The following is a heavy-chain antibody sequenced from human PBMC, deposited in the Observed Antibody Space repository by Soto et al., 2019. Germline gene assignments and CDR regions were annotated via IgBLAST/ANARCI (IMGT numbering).Heavy chain of an antibody. J-gene: IGHJ4*02. D-gene: IGHD1-1*01. CDR2: MNPNSGNT. V-gene: IGHV1-8*01. CDR3: ARGNERGAFDY. CDR1: GYTLTRYD. Sequence: GAPVEVSRKGSGYTLTRYDINRGRQATGQGLEWMGWMNPNSGNTGYAQKFQGRVTMTRNTSISTAYMELSSLRSEDTAVYYCARGNERGAFDYWGQGTLVTVSS.